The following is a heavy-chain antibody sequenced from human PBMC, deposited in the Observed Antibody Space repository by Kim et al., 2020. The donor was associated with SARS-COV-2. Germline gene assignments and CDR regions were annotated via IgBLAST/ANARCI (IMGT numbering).Heavy chain of an antibody. Sequence: GGSLRLSCAASGFTFSSYAMHWVRQAPGKGLEWVAVISYDGSNKYYADSVKGRFTISRDNSKNTLYLQMNSLSAEDTAVYYSARAGSGSYYYGMDVWGQG. CDR1: GFTFSSYA. J-gene: IGHJ6*02. CDR2: ISYDGSNK. V-gene: IGHV3-30-3*01. D-gene: IGHD1-26*01. CDR3: ARAGSGSYYYGMDV.